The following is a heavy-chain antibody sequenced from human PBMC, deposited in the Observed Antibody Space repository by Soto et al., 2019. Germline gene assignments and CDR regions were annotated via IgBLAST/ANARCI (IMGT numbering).Heavy chain of an antibody. CDR1: GGSISGYY. D-gene: IGHD1-26*01. J-gene: IGHJ5*02. CDR3: ARGGASSKWIDP. CDR2: IYYNGNT. Sequence: SETLSLTCTVSGGSISGYYWSWIRQPPGKGLEWIGYIYYNGNTNYNTPLKSRVTISVDTATNHFSLKLSSVTAADTAVYYCARGGASSKWIDPWGQGTLVTVSS. V-gene: IGHV4-59*01.